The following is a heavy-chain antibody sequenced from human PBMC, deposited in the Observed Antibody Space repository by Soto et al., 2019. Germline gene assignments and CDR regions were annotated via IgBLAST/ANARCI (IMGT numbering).Heavy chain of an antibody. CDR1: GYAFTGYY. J-gene: IGHJ4*02. CDR3: ATRYSYVHF. V-gene: IGHV1-2*02. CDR2: INPNSGDT. D-gene: IGHD5-18*01. Sequence: ASVKVSCKSSGYAFTGYYIHWVRQAPGQGLEWMGWINPNSGDTNYAQKFQGRVTMTRDTSFSTAHMELSSLRSDDTAVYYCATRYSYVHFWGQGTLVTVSS.